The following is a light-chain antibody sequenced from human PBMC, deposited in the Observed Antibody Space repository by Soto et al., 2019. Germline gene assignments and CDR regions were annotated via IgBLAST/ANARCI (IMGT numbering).Light chain of an antibody. CDR1: NSDIGAYDY. J-gene: IGLJ1*01. CDR3: SSFTTSNTYV. Sequence: QSALTQPASVSGSPGQSITISCTGANSDIGAYDYVSWYQQHPGKVPKLIIYDVSDRPSAVSDRFYGSKSGNRASLTISGLLTEDEADYYCSSFTTSNTYVFGTWTKVTVL. CDR2: DVS. V-gene: IGLV2-14*03.